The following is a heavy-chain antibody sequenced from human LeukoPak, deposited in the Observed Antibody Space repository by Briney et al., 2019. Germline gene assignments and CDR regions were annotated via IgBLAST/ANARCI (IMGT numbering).Heavy chain of an antibody. J-gene: IGHJ4*02. CDR2: IIPIFRTV. Sequence: SVKVSCKTSRDTFSNYAINWVRQAPGQGLEWMGGIIPIFRTVNYAQSFQGRLTITADEPTITAYMELSSLRSEDTAVYYCARDVIRPDIVVVPAAKRWVVWDYWGQGTLVTVCS. D-gene: IGHD2-2*01. CDR3: ARDVIRPDIVVVPAAKRWVVWDY. V-gene: IGHV1-69*13. CDR1: RDTFSNYA.